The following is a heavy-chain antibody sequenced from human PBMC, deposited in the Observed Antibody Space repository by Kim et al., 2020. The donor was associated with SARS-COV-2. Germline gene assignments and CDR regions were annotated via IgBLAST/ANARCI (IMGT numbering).Heavy chain of an antibody. J-gene: IGHJ6*03. D-gene: IGHD6-19*01. CDR2: IRSKAYGGTT. CDR3: TREPRKSIAVAGTLFPRYYYYYYMDV. CDR1: GFTFGDYA. Sequence: GGSLRLSCTASGFTFGDYAMSWVRQAPGKGLEWVGFIRSKAYGGTTEYAASVKGRFTISRDDSKSIAYLQMNSLKTEDTAGYYCTREPRKSIAVAGTLFPRYYYYYYMDVWGKGTTVTVSS. V-gene: IGHV3-49*04.